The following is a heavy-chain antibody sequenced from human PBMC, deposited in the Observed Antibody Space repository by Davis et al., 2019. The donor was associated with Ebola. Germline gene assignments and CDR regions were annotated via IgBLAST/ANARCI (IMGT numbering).Heavy chain of an antibody. J-gene: IGHJ4*02. D-gene: IGHD3-9*01. Sequence: PGGSLRLSCAASGFTFSSYAVSWVRQAPGKGLEWVSVISASGHSTHYADSVKGRFTISRDNSKNTLYLQMNSLRGEDTAVYYCAEGPILTGIDFWGQGILVTVS. V-gene: IGHV3-23*01. CDR3: AEGPILTGIDF. CDR1: GFTFSSYA. CDR2: ISASGHST.